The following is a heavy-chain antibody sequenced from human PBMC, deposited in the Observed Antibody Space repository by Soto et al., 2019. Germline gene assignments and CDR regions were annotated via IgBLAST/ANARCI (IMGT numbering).Heavy chain of an antibody. V-gene: IGHV1-18*01. CDR3: ASGVFWSGYYMRRAFDI. Sequence: ASVKVSCKASGYTFTSYGISWVRQAPGQGLEWMGWISAYNGNTNYAQKLQGRVTMTTDTSTSTAYMELRSLRSDDTAVYYCASGVFWSGYYMRRAFDIWGQRTMVTVSS. CDR2: ISAYNGNT. CDR1: GYTFTSYG. D-gene: IGHD3-3*01. J-gene: IGHJ3*02.